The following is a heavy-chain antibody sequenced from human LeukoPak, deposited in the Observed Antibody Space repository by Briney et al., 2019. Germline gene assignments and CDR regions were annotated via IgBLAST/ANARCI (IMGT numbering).Heavy chain of an antibody. CDR2: INPNSGGT. Sequence: ASVKVSCKASGYTFTGYCMHWVRQAPGQVLEWMGRINPNSGGTNYAQKFQGRVTMTRATSISTGYMELSRLRSHDTAVYYCGRDLKVVVITFDAFNIWGQGTMVTVSS. CDR1: GYTFTGYC. D-gene: IGHD3-22*01. CDR3: GRDLKVVVITFDAFNI. V-gene: IGHV1-2*06. J-gene: IGHJ3*02.